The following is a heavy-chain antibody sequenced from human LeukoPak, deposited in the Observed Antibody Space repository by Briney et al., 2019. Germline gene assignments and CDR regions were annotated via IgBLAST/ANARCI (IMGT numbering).Heavy chain of an antibody. CDR3: ANDGTYYDSNTDAFDI. V-gene: IGHV3-7*03. CDR1: GFTFSSYW. J-gene: IGHJ3*02. Sequence: GGSLRLSCADSGFTFSSYWMSWVRQAPGKGLEWVANIKEDGSEKYYVDSVKGRFTISRDNAKNSLYLQMNSLRAEDPAVYYCANDGTYYDSNTDAFDIWGQGTMVTVSS. CDR2: IKEDGSEK. D-gene: IGHD3-22*01.